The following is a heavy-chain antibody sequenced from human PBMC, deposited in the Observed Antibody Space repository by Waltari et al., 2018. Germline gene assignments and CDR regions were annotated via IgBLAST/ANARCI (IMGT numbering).Heavy chain of an antibody. J-gene: IGHJ4*02. V-gene: IGHV4-39*07. CDR1: GDSISSPTYY. CDR2: RYHSGGT. D-gene: IGHD6-19*01. Sequence: QLQLQESGPGLVKPSETLSLTCTVSGDSISSPTYYWGWIRQPPGKGLGWIVTRYHSGGTFYSPSLKSRVSISLDTSKSQFSLKLRSVTATDTAVYYCARGVAVGGNTHLDYWGQGALVTVSS. CDR3: ARGVAVGGNTHLDY.